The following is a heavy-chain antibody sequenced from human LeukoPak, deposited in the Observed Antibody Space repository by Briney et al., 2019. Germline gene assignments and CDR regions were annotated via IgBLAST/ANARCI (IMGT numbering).Heavy chain of an antibody. CDR1: GGTFISYA. V-gene: IGHV1-69*01. CDR3: ARSWPDYYYYGMDV. J-gene: IGHJ6*02. CDR2: IIPIFGTA. Sequence: ASVKVSCKASGGTFISYAISWVRQAPGQGLEWMGGIIPIFGTANYAQKFQGRVTITADESTSTAYMELSSLRSEDTAVYYCARSWPDYYYYGMDVWGQGTTVTVSS.